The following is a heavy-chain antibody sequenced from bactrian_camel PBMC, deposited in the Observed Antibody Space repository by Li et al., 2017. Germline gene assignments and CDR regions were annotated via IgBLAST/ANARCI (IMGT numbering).Heavy chain of an antibody. CDR3: AAGGSTY. CDR2: IETGGGNT. V-gene: IGHV3S1*01. Sequence: HVQLVESGGGSVQAGGSLRLSCAASGYTFNTYSWFRQAPGKEREGVAAIETGGGNTYYAGSVDGRFTISQDNAKNTVYLQMNSLKSEDTALYYCAAGGSTYWGQGTQVTVS. J-gene: IGHJ4*01. CDR1: GYTFNTYS. D-gene: IGHD1*01.